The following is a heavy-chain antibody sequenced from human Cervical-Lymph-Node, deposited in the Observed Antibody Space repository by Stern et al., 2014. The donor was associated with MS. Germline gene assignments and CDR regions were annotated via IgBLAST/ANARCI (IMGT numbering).Heavy chain of an antibody. J-gene: IGHJ3*02. Sequence: VKLLQSGAEVKKPGASVKVSCKASGGTFSSYAISWEGQAPGHGLERMGGIIPIFGTANYAQKFQGRVTITADESTSTAYMELSSLRSEDTAVYYCAREYSYGYDAFDIWGQGTMVTVSS. CDR3: AREYSYGYDAFDI. V-gene: IGHV1-69*01. CDR1: GGTFSSYA. D-gene: IGHD5-18*01. CDR2: IIPIFGTA.